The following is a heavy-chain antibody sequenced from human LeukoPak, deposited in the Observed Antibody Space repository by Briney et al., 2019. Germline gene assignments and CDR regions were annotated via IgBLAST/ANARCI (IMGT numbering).Heavy chain of an antibody. CDR1: GGAISSFY. CDR3: ARVGLYYYGSGSRFDP. J-gene: IGHJ5*02. D-gene: IGHD3-10*01. V-gene: IGHV4-34*01. CDR2: INHSGST. Sequence: SETLSLTCTVSGGAISSFYWSWVRQPPGKGLEWIGEINHSGSTNYNPSLKSRVTISVDTSKNQFSLKLSSVTAADTAVYYCARVGLYYYGSGSRFDPWGQGTLVTVSS.